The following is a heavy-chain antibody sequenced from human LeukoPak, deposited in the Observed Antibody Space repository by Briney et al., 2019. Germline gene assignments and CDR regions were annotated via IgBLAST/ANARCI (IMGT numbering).Heavy chain of an antibody. J-gene: IGHJ4*02. CDR2: ISAGGGTT. CDR1: GFTFSSYS. D-gene: IGHD2-8*01. CDR3: AKNRLMVYAPFDY. V-gene: IGHV3-23*01. Sequence: GGSLRLSCPASGFTFSSYSMNWVRQAPGKGLEWVSVISAGGGTTYYADSVKGRFTVSRDNSKNTLYLQMNSLRAEDTAVYYCAKNRLMVYAPFDYWGQGTLVTVSS.